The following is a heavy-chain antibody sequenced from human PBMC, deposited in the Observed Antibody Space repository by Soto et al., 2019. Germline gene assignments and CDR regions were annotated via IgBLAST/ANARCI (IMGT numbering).Heavy chain of an antibody. CDR1: GFTFSNYW. Sequence: EVQLVESGGGLVLPGGSLRLSCAASGFTFSNYWMTWVRQAPGKGLEWVANTKQDGSEERYVDSVKGRFTISRDNAKNSLYLQMNSRRAEDTAISYCARGALPTWGSYPLDYWGQGTLVTVSS. V-gene: IGHV3-7*04. CDR3: ARGALPTWGSYPLDY. CDR2: TKQDGSEE. J-gene: IGHJ4*01. D-gene: IGHD3-16*02.